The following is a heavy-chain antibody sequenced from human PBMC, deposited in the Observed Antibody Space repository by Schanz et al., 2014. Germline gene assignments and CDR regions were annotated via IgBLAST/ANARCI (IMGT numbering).Heavy chain of an antibody. J-gene: IGHJ4*02. V-gene: IGHV3-30*02. CDR1: GFSVGNKY. D-gene: IGHD1-1*01. Sequence: VQLVESGGGLVQPGGSLRLSCAASGFSVGNKYMNWVRQAPGKGLEWVAFVPFDGSQKFYADSVKGRFTISRDNPKNTVYLQMNSLRAEDTAVYFCTKSERNEDWGQGTLVTVAS. CDR2: VPFDGSQK. CDR3: TKSERNED.